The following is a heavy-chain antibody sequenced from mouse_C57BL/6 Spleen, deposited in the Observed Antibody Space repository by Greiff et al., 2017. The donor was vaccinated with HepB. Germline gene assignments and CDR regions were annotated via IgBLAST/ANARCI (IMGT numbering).Heavy chain of an antibody. Sequence: VQLQQSGPVLVKPGASVKMSCKASGYTFTDYYMNWVKQSHGKSLEWIGVINPYNGGTSYNQKFKGKATLTVDKSSSTAYMELNSLTSEDSAVYYCARYPRDYYAMDYWGQGTSVTVSS. CDR1: GYTFTDYY. J-gene: IGHJ4*01. CDR2: INPYNGGT. V-gene: IGHV1-19*01. CDR3: ARYPRDYYAMDY. D-gene: IGHD2-10*02.